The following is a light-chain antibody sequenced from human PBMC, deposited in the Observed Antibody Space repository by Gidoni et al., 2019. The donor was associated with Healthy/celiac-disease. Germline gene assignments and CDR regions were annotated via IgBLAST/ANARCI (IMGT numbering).Light chain of an antibody. CDR1: QSISTW. CDR3: QQYNGYSST. Sequence: DIQMTQSPSTLSASVGDRVTITCRASQSISTWLAWYQQIPGKAPKLLIYKASSLEGGVPSRFSGSGSGTEFTLTISSLQPDDFATYYCQQYNGYSSTFXQXTKVEIK. CDR2: KAS. V-gene: IGKV1-5*03. J-gene: IGKJ1*01.